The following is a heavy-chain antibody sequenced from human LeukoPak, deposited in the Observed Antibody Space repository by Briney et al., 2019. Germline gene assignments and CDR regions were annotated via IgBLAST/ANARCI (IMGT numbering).Heavy chain of an antibody. V-gene: IGHV3-23*01. J-gene: IGHJ6*02. D-gene: IGHD2-21*01. CDR3: AKDWHIVVRYYGMDV. Sequence: GASLRLSCAASGFTFSSYAMSWVRQAPGKGLEWVSAISGSGGSTYYADSVKGRFTISRDNSKNTLYLQMNSLRAEDTAVYYCAKDWHIVVRYYGMDVWGQGTTVTVSS. CDR1: GFTFSSYA. CDR2: ISGSGGST.